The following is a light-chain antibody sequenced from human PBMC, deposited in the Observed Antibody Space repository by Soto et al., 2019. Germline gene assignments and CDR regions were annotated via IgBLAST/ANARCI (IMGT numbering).Light chain of an antibody. CDR1: QSVSSR. J-gene: IGKJ2*01. CDR3: QQCNNWPYP. CDR2: GAS. Sequence: EIVMTQSPATLSVSPGERATLSCRASQSVSSRLAWYQQKPGQAPRFLMYGASTRATGIPDRFSGSGSGTEFTLTISSLQSEDFAVYYCQQCNNWPYPFGQGTKLEIK. V-gene: IGKV3-15*01.